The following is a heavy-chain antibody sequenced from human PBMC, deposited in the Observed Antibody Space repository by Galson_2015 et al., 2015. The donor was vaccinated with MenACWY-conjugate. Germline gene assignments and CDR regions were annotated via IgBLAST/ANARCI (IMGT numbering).Heavy chain of an antibody. CDR3: AREASSRYHSDYFCCAS. Sequence: CAISGDSVSSHSAAWNWIRQSPSRGFEWLGRTSYRSQWHYDYAVSVKGRMTINPDTSKNEISMQLHSVTPEDTAVYYWAREASSRYHSDYFCCASWGQGTLVTVSS. CDR2: TSYRSQWHY. D-gene: IGHD3-22*01. J-gene: IGHJ5*02. CDR1: GDSVSSHSAA. V-gene: IGHV6-1*01.